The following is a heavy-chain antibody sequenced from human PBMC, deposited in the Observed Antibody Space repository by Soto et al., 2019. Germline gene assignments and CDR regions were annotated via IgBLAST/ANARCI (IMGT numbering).Heavy chain of an antibody. CDR3: ARDLSIAAAGSDRQVDY. D-gene: IGHD6-13*01. CDR2: IYHSGST. V-gene: IGHV4-38-2*02. CDR1: GYSISSGYY. Sequence: NPSETLSLTCAVSGYSISSGYYWGWIRQPPGKGLEWIGSIYHSGSTYYNPSLKSRVTISVDTSKNQFSLKLSSVTAADTAVYYCARDLSIAAAGSDRQVDYWGQGTLVTVSS. J-gene: IGHJ4*02.